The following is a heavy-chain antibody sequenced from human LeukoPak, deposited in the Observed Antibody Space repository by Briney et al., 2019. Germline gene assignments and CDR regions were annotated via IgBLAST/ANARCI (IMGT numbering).Heavy chain of an antibody. CDR1: GFTFSSYW. J-gene: IGHJ4*02. CDR3: AKTKGDYEYWSGYYKYYFDY. V-gene: IGHV3-7*03. CDR2: IKQDGNEK. Sequence: PGGSLRLSCAGSGFTFSSYWMSWVRQAPGKGLEWVANIKQDGNEKYYVDSVKGQFTISRDNAKNSLYLQMNSLRAEDTALYYCAKTKGDYEYWSGYYKYYFDYWGQGTLVTVSS. D-gene: IGHD3-3*01.